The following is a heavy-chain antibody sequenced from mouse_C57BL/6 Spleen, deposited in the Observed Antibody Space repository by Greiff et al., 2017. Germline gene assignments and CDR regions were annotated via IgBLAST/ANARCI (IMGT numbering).Heavy chain of an antibody. CDR3: ARSLYGKGAMDY. J-gene: IGHJ4*01. CDR1: GYTFTSYW. Sequence: VQLQQPGAELVRPGSSVKLSCKASGYTFTSYWLHLVKQRPIQGLEWIGNIDPSDSETHYNQKFKDKATLTVDKSSSTAYMQLSSLTSEDSAVYYCARSLYGKGAMDYWGQGTSVTVSS. D-gene: IGHD2-1*01. CDR2: IDPSDSET. V-gene: IGHV1-52*01.